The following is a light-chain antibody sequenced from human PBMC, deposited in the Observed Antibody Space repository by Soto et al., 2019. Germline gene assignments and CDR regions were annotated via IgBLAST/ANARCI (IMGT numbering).Light chain of an antibody. Sequence: ETVKTQSPATLSVSPGEGATLSCRASQTINNNLAWYQQKPGQAPRLLIYGASRRATGVPARFSGSGSGTEFTLTISSLEPEDFAVYYCQQRSSWPFTFGQGTRLEI. CDR1: QTINNN. CDR3: QQRSSWPFT. J-gene: IGKJ5*01. V-gene: IGKV3-15*01. CDR2: GAS.